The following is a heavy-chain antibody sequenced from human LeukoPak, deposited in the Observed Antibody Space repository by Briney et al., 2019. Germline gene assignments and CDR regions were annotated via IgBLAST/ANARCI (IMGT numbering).Heavy chain of an antibody. V-gene: IGHV3-7*01. CDR3: ARDEDPKLGGYRYGNFH. J-gene: IGHJ4*02. CDR2: IKEDGSEK. CDR1: GFTFSSYW. D-gene: IGHD5-18*01. Sequence: PGGSLRLSCAASGFTFSSYWLSWVRQAPGKGLEWVASIKEDGSEKHYVDSVKGRFTISRDNAQNSLYLQMNSLRAEDTAVYYCARDEDPKLGGYRYGNFHWGQGTLVTVSS.